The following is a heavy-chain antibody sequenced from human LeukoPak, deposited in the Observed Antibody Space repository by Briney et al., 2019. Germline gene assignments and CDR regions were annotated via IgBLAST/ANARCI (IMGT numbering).Heavy chain of an antibody. CDR3: ARDRYASSDYYYC. CDR2: INPNSGGT. CDR1: GYTFTGYY. D-gene: IGHD3-22*01. J-gene: IGHJ4*02. V-gene: IGHV1-2*02. Sequence: ASVKVSCKASGYTFTGYYMYWVRQAPGQGLEWMGWINPNSGGTDYAQKFQGRVTMTRDTSISTAYMELSRLTSDDTAVYYCARDRYASSDYYYCWGQGALVTVSS.